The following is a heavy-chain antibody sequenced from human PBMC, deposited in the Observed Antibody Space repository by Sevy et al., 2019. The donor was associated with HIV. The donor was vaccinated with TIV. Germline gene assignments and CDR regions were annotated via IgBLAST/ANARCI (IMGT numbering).Heavy chain of an antibody. D-gene: IGHD2-15*01. J-gene: IGHJ4*02. Sequence: GESLKISCAASGFTFSVYEMNWVRQAPGKGLEWIAYISSPPNTIYYADSVRGRFTISRDNAKNSLYLQMNSLRAEDTALYYCAFQEYTSKPVVFDYWGRGTLVTVSS. CDR1: GFTFSVYE. CDR3: AFQEYTSKPVVFDY. CDR2: ISSPPNTI. V-gene: IGHV3-48*03.